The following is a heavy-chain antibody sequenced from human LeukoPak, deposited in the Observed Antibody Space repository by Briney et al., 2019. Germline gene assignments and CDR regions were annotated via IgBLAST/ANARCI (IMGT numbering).Heavy chain of an antibody. Sequence: PGGSLRLSCAASGFTFSSYSMNWVRQAPGKGLEWVSYISSSSSTIYYADSVKGRFTISRDNAKNSLYLQMSSLRAEDTAVYYCARGLVAGTFDYWGQGTLVTVSS. CDR1: GFTFSSYS. CDR3: ARGLVAGTFDY. CDR2: ISSSSSTI. V-gene: IGHV3-48*01. J-gene: IGHJ4*02. D-gene: IGHD6-19*01.